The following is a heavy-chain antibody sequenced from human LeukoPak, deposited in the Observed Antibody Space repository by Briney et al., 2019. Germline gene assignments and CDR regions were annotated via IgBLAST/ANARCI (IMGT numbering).Heavy chain of an antibody. CDR1: GGTFSSYA. V-gene: IGHV1-18*01. D-gene: IGHD3-22*01. J-gene: IGHJ4*02. Sequence: ASVKVSCKASGGTFSSYAISWVRQAPGQGLEWMGWISTYNGNTNYAQKLQGRVTMTTDTSTSTAYMELRSLRSDDTAVYYCARNYYDSSGYYPLDYWGQGTLVTVSS. CDR2: ISTYNGNT. CDR3: ARNYYDSSGYYPLDY.